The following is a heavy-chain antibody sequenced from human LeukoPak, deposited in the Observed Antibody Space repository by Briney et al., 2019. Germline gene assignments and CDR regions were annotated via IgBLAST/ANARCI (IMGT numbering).Heavy chain of an antibody. J-gene: IGHJ3*02. Sequence: ASVKVSCKASGGTFSSYAISWVRQAPGQGLEWMGGIIPIFGTANYAQKFQGRVTITADKSTSTAYMELRSLRSDDTAVYYCARIAASSRAFDIWGQGTMVTVSS. CDR2: IIPIFGTA. V-gene: IGHV1-69*06. D-gene: IGHD6-13*01. CDR3: ARIAASSRAFDI. CDR1: GGTFSSYA.